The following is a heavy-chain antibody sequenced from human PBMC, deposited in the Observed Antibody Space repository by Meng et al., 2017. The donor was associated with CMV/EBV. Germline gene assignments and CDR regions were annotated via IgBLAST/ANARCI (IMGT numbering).Heavy chain of an antibody. CDR2: IIPILGIA. J-gene: IGHJ4*02. CDR3: ARGTILRDFWGGYPTYYFDY. V-gene: IGHV1-69*10. Sequence: SVKVSCKASGGTFSSYAISWVRQAPGQGLEWMGGIIPILGIANYAQKFQGRVTITADKSTSTAYMELSSLRSEDTAVYYCARGTILRDFWGGYPTYYFDYWGQGTLVTVSS. CDR1: GGTFSSYA. D-gene: IGHD3-3*01.